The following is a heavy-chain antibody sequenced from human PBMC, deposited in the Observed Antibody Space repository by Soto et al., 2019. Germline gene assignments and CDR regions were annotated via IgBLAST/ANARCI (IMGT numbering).Heavy chain of an antibody. V-gene: IGHV1-69*01. Sequence: QVQVVQSGVEVRRPGSSVKVSCKASGDTFKNCVISWVRQAPGQGLEWMGGIIPLFGTTDFAQRFQGRLTITTDESTTTSYMALSRLSSEDTATYYCAAELGFGKLSVVWGQGTTVIVSS. CDR2: IIPLFGTT. CDR1: GDTFKNCV. CDR3: AAELGFGKLSVV. J-gene: IGHJ6*02. D-gene: IGHD3-10*01.